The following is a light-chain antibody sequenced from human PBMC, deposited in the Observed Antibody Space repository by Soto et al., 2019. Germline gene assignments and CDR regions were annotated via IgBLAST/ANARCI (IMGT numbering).Light chain of an antibody. J-gene: IGKJ1*01. CDR3: QQYNSFSWT. CDR2: KAS. Sequence: DIQMTHSPSTLSGSVGDRVTITCRASQTISSWLAWYQQKPGKAPKLLIYKASTLKSGVPSRFSGSGSGTEFTLTISGLQPDDFATYYCQQYNSFSWTFGQGTKVDIK. V-gene: IGKV1-5*03. CDR1: QTISSW.